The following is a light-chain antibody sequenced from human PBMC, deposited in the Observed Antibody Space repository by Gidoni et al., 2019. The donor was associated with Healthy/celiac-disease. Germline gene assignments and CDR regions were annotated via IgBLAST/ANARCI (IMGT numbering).Light chain of an antibody. V-gene: IGKV4-1*01. Sequence: DIVMTQSPDSLAVSLGERATINCKSSQSLLYNSNNKNYLAWYQQKPGQPPKLLIYWASTRESGVPDRFSGSGSGTDFTLTISSLQAEDVAVYYCQQYFSTPLTFGGXTKVEIK. J-gene: IGKJ4*01. CDR2: WAS. CDR3: QQYFSTPLT. CDR1: QSLLYNSNNKNY.